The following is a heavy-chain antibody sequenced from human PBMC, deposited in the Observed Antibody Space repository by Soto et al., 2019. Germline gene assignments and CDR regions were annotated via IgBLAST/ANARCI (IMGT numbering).Heavy chain of an antibody. CDR2: IYYSGST. V-gene: IGHV4-59*01. J-gene: IGHJ4*02. CDR1: GGSINSYF. Sequence: SETLSLTCTVSGGSINSYFWSWIRQSPGKGLEWIGHIYYSGSTSYSPSLKSRVSISVDTSKNQFSLEVHSVTTADTAVYYCARAGTNMVQFDYWGQGTLVTVSS. D-gene: IGHD3-10*01. CDR3: ARAGTNMVQFDY.